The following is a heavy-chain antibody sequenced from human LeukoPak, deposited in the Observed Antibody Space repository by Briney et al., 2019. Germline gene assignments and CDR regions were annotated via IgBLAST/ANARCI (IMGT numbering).Heavy chain of an antibody. V-gene: IGHV3-23*01. J-gene: IGHJ4*02. CDR3: AKYQDGSAPYYTNFVY. D-gene: IGHD3-10*01. CDR2: MSGSGSST. Sequence: GGSLRLSYAAAGFTFSTYPMCWVRQSPGKGLEWVSSMSGSGSSTYYEDSVKGRFTISRDNSKNTLYLQMNSLRADDTAVYYCAKYQDGSAPYYTNFVYWGQGTLVTVSS. CDR1: GFTFSTYP.